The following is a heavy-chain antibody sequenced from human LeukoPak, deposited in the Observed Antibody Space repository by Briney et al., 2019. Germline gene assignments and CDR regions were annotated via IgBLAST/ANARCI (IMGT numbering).Heavy chain of an antibody. CDR3: ARVKNWYFDL. Sequence: SETLSLTCTVSGYSISSGYYWGWIRQPPGKGLEWIVSIYHSGSTYYNPSLKSRVTISVDTSKNQFSLKLSSVTAADTAVYYCARVKNWYFDLWGRGTLVTVSS. CDR2: IYHSGST. CDR1: GYSISSGYY. V-gene: IGHV4-38-2*02. J-gene: IGHJ2*01.